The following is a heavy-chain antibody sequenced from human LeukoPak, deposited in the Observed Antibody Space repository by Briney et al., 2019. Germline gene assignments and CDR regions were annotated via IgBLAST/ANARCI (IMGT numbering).Heavy chain of an antibody. V-gene: IGHV1-18*01. Sequence: ASVKVSCKASGYTFTSYGISWVRQAPGQGLECMGWISAYNGNIHYGQKLRGRLTMTTDTSTYTAYMELRSLRSDDTAVYYCARDALAYGSGSYYNGAWFDPWGQGTLVTVSS. J-gene: IGHJ5*02. CDR3: ARDALAYGSGSYYNGAWFDP. CDR1: GYTFTSYG. D-gene: IGHD3-10*01. CDR2: ISAYNGNI.